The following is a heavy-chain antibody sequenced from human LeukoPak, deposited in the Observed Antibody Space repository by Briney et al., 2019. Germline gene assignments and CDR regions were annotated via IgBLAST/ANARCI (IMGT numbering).Heavy chain of an antibody. J-gene: IGHJ4*02. CDR1: GFTFSSYA. D-gene: IGHD6-13*01. CDR3: ARDSLRQQLVMDY. Sequence: GGSLRLSRAASGFTFSSYAMHWVRQAPGKGLEWVAVISYDGSNKYYAASVKGRFTISRDNSKNTLYLQMNSLRAEDTAVYYCARDSLRQQLVMDYWGQGTLVTVSS. V-gene: IGHV3-30-3*01. CDR2: ISYDGSNK.